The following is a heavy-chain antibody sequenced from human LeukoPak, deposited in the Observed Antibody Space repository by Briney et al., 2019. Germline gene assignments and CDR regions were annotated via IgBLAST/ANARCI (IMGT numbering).Heavy chain of an antibody. Sequence: GGSLRLSCAASGFTFSSYSMNWVRQAPGKGLEWVSSISSSSSYIYYADSVKGRLTISRDNAKNSLYLQMNSLRAEDTAVYYCARGEWAAEFDYWGQGTLVTVSS. CDR1: GFTFSSYS. J-gene: IGHJ4*02. CDR2: ISSSSSYI. D-gene: IGHD3-3*01. V-gene: IGHV3-21*01. CDR3: ARGEWAAEFDY.